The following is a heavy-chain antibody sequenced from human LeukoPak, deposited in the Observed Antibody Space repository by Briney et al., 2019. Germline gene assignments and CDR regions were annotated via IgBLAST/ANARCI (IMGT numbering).Heavy chain of an antibody. J-gene: IGHJ4*02. D-gene: IGHD4-23*01. CDR1: GVSISSGSYY. CDR3: ARAFYGGNSYYFDF. V-gene: IGHV4-61*02. Sequence: SETLSLTCTVSGVSISSGSYYWGWIRQPAGKGLEWIGRIYTSGSTIYNPSLKSRVTISVDTSNNQFSLKLSSVTAADTAVYYCARAFYGGNSYYFDFWGQGTLVTVSS. CDR2: IYTSGST.